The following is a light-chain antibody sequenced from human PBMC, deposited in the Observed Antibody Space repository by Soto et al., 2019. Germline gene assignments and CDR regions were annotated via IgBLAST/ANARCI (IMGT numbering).Light chain of an antibody. V-gene: IGLV2-14*01. CDR1: SSDVGGYNF. CDR2: DVT. CDR3: CSYTSSTSYV. Sequence: QAVVTQPASVSGSPGQSITISCTGTSSDVGGYNFVSWYQQHPGKAPKLMIYDVTTRPSGVSNRFSGSKSGTTASLTISGLQADDEADYYCCSYTSSTSYVFGTGTKLTVL. J-gene: IGLJ1*01.